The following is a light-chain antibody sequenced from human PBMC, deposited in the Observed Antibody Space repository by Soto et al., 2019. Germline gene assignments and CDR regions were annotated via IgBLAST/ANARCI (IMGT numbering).Light chain of an antibody. Sequence: EIVLTQSPGTLPLSPGDRATLSCRASQSVNSNYLAWYQQKPGQAPRLLLYGASSRAIGIPDRFSGSGSGTDFTLTISRLEPEDFAVYYCQQYDTPPPLTFGGGTKVEIK. CDR3: QQYDTPPPLT. V-gene: IGKV3-20*01. J-gene: IGKJ4*01. CDR2: GAS. CDR1: QSVNSNY.